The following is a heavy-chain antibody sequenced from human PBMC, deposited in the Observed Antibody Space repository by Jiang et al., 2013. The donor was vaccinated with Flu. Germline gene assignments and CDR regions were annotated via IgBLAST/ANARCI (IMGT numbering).Heavy chain of an antibody. CDR2: ISGSGGST. V-gene: IGHV3-23*01. CDR3: AKDRSNYLDSTDYYIGYFDL. J-gene: IGHJ2*01. CDR1: SSYA. Sequence: SSYAMSWSARLRKGLEWVSAISGSGGSTYYADSVKGRFAISRDNSKNTLYLQMNSLRADDTAVYYCAKDRSNYLDSTDYYIGYFDLWGRGTLVTVSS. D-gene: IGHD3-22*01.